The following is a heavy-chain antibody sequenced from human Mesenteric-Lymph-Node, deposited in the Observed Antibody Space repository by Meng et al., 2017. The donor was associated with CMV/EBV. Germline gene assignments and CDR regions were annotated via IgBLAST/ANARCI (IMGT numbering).Heavy chain of an antibody. CDR2: INHSGST. Sequence: GSLRLSCAASGFTFSDYYMSWIRQPPGKGLEWIGEINHSGSTNYNPSLKSRVTISVDTSKNQFSLKLSSVTAADTAVYYCARTGSYRAPFDYWGQGTLVTVSS. V-gene: IGHV4-34*01. CDR1: GFTFSDYY. J-gene: IGHJ4*02. D-gene: IGHD1-1*01. CDR3: ARTGSYRAPFDY.